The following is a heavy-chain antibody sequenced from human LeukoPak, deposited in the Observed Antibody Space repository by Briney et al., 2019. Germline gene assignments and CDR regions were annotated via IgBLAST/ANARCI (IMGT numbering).Heavy chain of an antibody. CDR2: ISSNGGST. D-gene: IGHD4-17*01. CDR3: ARADLTTVTGSYYYYGMDV. J-gene: IGHJ6*02. V-gene: IGHV3-64*01. Sequence: GGSLRLSCAASGFTFSSYAMHWVRQAPGKGLEYVSAISSNGGSTYYANSVKGRFTISRDNSKNTLYLQMGSLRAEDMAVYYCARADLTTVTGSYYYYGMDVWGQGTTVTVSS. CDR1: GFTFSSYA.